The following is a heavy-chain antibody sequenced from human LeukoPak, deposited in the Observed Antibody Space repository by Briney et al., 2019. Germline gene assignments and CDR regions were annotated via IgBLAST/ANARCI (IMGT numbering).Heavy chain of an antibody. CDR2: IIPILGIA. V-gene: IGHV1-69*02. CDR1: GGTFSTYT. Sequence: GASVKVSCKASGGTFSTYTISWVRQAPGQGLEWMGRIIPILGIANYAQKFQGRVTITADKSTSTADMELSSLRSEDMAVYYCARGGITIFGVGNYYYYGMDVWGQGTTVTVSS. D-gene: IGHD3-3*01. J-gene: IGHJ6*02. CDR3: ARGGITIFGVGNYYYYGMDV.